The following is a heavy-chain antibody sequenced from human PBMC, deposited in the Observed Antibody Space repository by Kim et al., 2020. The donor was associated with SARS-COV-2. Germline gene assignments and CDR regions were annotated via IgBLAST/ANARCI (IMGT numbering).Heavy chain of an antibody. J-gene: IGHJ4*02. V-gene: IGHV4-39*01. Sequence: SETLSLTCTVSGGSISSSSYYWGWIRQPPGKGLEWIGSIYYSGSTYYNPSLKSRVTISVDTSKNQFSLKLSSVTAADTAVYYCARHASDYGDYVGGLFDYWGQGTLVTVSS. CDR3: ARHASDYGDYVGGLFDY. CDR1: GGSISSSSYY. D-gene: IGHD4-17*01. CDR2: IYYSGST.